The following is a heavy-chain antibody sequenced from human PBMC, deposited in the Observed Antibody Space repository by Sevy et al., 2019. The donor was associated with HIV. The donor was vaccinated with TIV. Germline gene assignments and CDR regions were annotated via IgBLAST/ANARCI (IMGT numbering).Heavy chain of an antibody. V-gene: IGHV3-23*01. CDR1: GFTFSSYA. Sequence: RGSLRLSCAASGFTFSSYAMSWVRRAPGKGLEWVSAISGSGGSTYYADSVKGRFTISRDNSKNTLYLQMNSLRAEDTAVYYYAYVVVPAAAHPDYWGQGTLVTVSS. D-gene: IGHD2-2*01. CDR3: AYVVVPAAAHPDY. CDR2: ISGSGGST. J-gene: IGHJ4*02.